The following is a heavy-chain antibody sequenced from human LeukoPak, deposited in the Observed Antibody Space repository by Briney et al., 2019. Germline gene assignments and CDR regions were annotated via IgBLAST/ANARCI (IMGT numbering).Heavy chain of an antibody. CDR3: ARDRLYQLPVYYYGMDV. Sequence: PGGSLRLSCAAPGFTFSSYEMNWVRQAPGKGLEWVSYISSSGSTIYYADSVKGRFTISRDNAKNSLYLQMNSLRAEDTAVYYCARDRLYQLPVYYYGMDVWGQGTTVTVSS. CDR1: GFTFSSYE. CDR2: ISSSGSTI. V-gene: IGHV3-48*03. D-gene: IGHD2-2*01. J-gene: IGHJ6*02.